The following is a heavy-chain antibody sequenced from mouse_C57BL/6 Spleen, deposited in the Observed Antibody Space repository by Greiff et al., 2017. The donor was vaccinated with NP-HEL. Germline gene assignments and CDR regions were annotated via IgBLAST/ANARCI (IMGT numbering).Heavy chain of an antibody. Sequence: QVQLQQPGAELVKPGASVKLSCKASGYTFTSYWMHWVKQRPGQGLEWIGMIHPNSGSTNYNEKFKSKATLTVDKSSSTAYMQLSSLTSEDSAVYYCARWEYGHDRGYFDVWAQGPRSPSPQ. D-gene: IGHD2-2*01. CDR3: ARWEYGHDRGYFDV. V-gene: IGHV1-64*01. J-gene: IGHJ1*03. CDR1: GYTFTSYW. CDR2: IHPNSGST.